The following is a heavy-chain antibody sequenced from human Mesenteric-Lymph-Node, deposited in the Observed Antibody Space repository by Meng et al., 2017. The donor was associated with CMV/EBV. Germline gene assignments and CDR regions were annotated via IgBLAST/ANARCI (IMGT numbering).Heavy chain of an antibody. Sequence: SETLSLTCTVSGDSVSSGSYYWTWIRQPPGKGLEWIWYIYYSGTTNYNPSLKSRFTISVDTSKNQFSLKLSSVTAADTAVYYCARGVGYNDFWSGYYNPPWYFDYWGQGTLVTVSS. CDR2: IYYSGTT. J-gene: IGHJ4*02. CDR3: ARGVGYNDFWSGYYNPPWYFDY. V-gene: IGHV4-61*01. CDR1: GDSVSSGSYY. D-gene: IGHD3-3*01.